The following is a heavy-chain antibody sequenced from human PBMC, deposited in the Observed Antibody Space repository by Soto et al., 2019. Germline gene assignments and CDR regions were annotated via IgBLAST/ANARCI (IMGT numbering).Heavy chain of an antibody. CDR3: TTSPLGVTHYGIDV. CDR1: GFTFSNAW. CDR2: IKAKTDGGTT. Sequence: PGGSLRLSCAASGFTFSNAWMKWVRQAPGNGLEWVGRIKAKTDGGTTDYAAPVKGRFIISRDDSKNTLYLQMNSLKTEDTAIYYCTTSPLGVTHYGIDVWGQGTTVTVSS. V-gene: IGHV3-15*07. J-gene: IGHJ6*02. D-gene: IGHD2-21*02.